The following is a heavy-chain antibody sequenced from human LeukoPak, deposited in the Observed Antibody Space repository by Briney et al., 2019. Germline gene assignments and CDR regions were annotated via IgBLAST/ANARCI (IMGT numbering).Heavy chain of an antibody. CDR3: ARDRYYDSSGGDY. CDR1: GYTFTGYY. Sequence: WASVKVSCKASGYTFTGYYMHWVRQAPGQGLEWMGWINPDSGGTNYAQKFQGRVTMTRDTSISTAYMELSRLRSDDTAVYYCARDRYYDSSGGDYWGQGTLVTVSS. J-gene: IGHJ4*02. D-gene: IGHD3-22*01. V-gene: IGHV1-2*02. CDR2: INPDSGGT.